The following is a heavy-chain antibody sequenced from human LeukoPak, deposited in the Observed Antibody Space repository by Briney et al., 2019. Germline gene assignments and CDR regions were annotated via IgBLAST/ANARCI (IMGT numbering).Heavy chain of an antibody. Sequence: ASVKVSCKASGGTFSSYAISWVRQAPGQGLEWMGRIIPIFGTANYAQKFQGRVTITTDESTSTAYMELSSLRSEDTAVYYCARAGGSYRNDAFDIWGQGTMVTASS. V-gene: IGHV1-69*05. CDR3: ARAGGSYRNDAFDI. CDR2: IIPIFGTA. J-gene: IGHJ3*02. CDR1: GGTFSSYA. D-gene: IGHD1-26*01.